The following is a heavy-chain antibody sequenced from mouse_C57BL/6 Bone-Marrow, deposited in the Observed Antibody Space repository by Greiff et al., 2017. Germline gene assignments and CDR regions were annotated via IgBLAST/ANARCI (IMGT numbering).Heavy chain of an antibody. CDR1: GYTFTSYT. J-gene: IGHJ2*01. V-gene: IGHV1-4*01. CDR3: ARWGYYGSSLYYFYY. Sequence: QVQLQQSGAELARPGASVKMSCKASGYTFTSYTMHWVKQRPGQGLEWIGYINPSSGYTKYNQKFKDKATLTADKSSSQAYMQLSSLTSEDSAVYYCARWGYYGSSLYYFYYWGQGTTLTVSS. D-gene: IGHD1-1*01. CDR2: INPSSGYT.